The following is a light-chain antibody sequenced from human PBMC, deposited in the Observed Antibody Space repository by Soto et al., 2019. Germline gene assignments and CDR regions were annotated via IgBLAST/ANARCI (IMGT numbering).Light chain of an antibody. CDR1: QSVGSNF. Sequence: EIVLTQSPGTLSLSPGERATLSCRASQSVGSNFLAWFQQKPGQAPRLLIYGASSRASGIPGRFSGSGSGTDFTLTISRLEPEDFAVYYCQQYGGSYTFGQGTKLEIK. CDR3: QQYGGSYT. CDR2: GAS. V-gene: IGKV3-20*01. J-gene: IGKJ2*01.